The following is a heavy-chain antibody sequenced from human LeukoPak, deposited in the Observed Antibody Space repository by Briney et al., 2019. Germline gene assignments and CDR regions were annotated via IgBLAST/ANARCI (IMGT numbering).Heavy chain of an antibody. D-gene: IGHD5-18*01. V-gene: IGHV3-7*01. Sequence: GGSLRLSCAASGFTFSSYWMSWVRQAPGKGLEWVANMKQDGSEKYYVDAVKGRFTISRDNAKNSLYLQMNSLRAEDTAVYYCARDVDTAMANIDYWGQGTLVTVSS. CDR1: GFTFSSYW. J-gene: IGHJ4*02. CDR3: ARDVDTAMANIDY. CDR2: MKQDGSEK.